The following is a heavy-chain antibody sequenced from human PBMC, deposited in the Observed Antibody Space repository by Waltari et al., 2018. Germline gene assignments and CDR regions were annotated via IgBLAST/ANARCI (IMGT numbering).Heavy chain of an antibody. Sequence: DYMTWVRQAPVKGLEWVSLILNDYGGGKTFYADSVKGRFTISRDNSKNTLYLQMNNLRAEDTGMYYCARHDRLDPWGQGTLVTVSS. V-gene: IGHV3-53*01. CDR1: DY. CDR2: ILNDYGGGKT. J-gene: IGHJ5*02. CDR3: ARHDRLDP.